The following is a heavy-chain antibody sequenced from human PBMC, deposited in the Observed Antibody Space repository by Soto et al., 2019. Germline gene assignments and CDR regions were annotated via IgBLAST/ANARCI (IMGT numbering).Heavy chain of an antibody. D-gene: IGHD4-17*01. CDR2: ISYDGSNK. CDR3: ARDLQDYGGNSRGYGMDV. Sequence: QVQLVESGGGVVQPGRSLRLSCAASGFTFSSYAMHWVRQAPGKGLEWVAVISYDGSNKYYADSVKGRSTISRDNSKNTLYLQMNSLRAEDTAVYYCARDLQDYGGNSRGYGMDVWGQGTTVTVSS. CDR1: GFTFSSYA. V-gene: IGHV3-30-3*01. J-gene: IGHJ6*02.